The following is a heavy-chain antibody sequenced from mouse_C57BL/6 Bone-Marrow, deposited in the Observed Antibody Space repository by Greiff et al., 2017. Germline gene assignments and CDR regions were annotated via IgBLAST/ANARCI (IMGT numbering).Heavy chain of an antibody. V-gene: IGHV5-6*01. CDR2: ISSGGSYT. J-gene: IGHJ2*01. D-gene: IGHD2-4*01. CDR3: ARHYDDDYYCFDY. Sequence: EVQLVESGGDLVKPGGSLKLSCAASGFTFSSYGMSWVRQTPDKRLEWVATISSGGSYTYYPDSVKGRFTISRDNAKNTLYLQMSRLKSEDTAIYCCARHYDDDYYCFDYWYQGTTLTVSS. CDR1: GFTFSSYG.